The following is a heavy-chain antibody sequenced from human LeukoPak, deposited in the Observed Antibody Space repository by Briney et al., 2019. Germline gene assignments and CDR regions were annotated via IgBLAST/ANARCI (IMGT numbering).Heavy chain of an antibody. CDR2: ISFDGNVK. CDR1: GFTFRSYA. V-gene: IGHV3-30-3*01. Sequence: GGSLRLSCAASGFTFRSYAIHWVRQAPGKGLEWVTFISFDGNVKYYADSVKGRFIIPRDNSKNTVSLQMNSLRGEDTAVYYCAKDRSGHYSTDYWGQGTLVTVSS. J-gene: IGHJ4*02. CDR3: AKDRSGHYSTDY. D-gene: IGHD3-22*01.